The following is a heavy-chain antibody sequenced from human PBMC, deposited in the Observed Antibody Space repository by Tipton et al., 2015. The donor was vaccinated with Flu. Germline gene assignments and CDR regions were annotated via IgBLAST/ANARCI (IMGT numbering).Heavy chain of an antibody. D-gene: IGHD5-18*01. J-gene: IGHJ6*02. CDR3: ARGIRLLNSNYIYNYGMDL. V-gene: IGHV4-38-2*01. Sequence: TLSLTCAVSGSSISSGHNWGWIRQPPGKGLEWIATLENTGTIYYNPSLKSRVTISVDTSKKEVSLKLSSVTAADTAVYYCARGIRLLNSNYIYNYGMDLWGQGTTVTVSS. CDR2: LENTGTI. CDR1: GSSISSGHN.